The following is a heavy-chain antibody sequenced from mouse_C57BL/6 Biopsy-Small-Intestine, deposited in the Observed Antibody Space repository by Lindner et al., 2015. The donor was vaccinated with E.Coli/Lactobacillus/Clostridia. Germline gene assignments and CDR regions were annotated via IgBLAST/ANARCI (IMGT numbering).Heavy chain of an antibody. Sequence: VQLQESGAELVKPGASVKISCKASGYAFSTYWMNWVKQRPGKGLEWIGQIFPVDGDTNYNGKFKGKATLTADQSSNTAYMQLDSLTSEDSAVYFCARRVWDVRDYWGQGTTLTVSS. CDR3: ARRVWDVRDY. J-gene: IGHJ2*01. D-gene: IGHD4-1*01. CDR1: GYAFSTYW. CDR2: IFPVDGDT. V-gene: IGHV1-80*01.